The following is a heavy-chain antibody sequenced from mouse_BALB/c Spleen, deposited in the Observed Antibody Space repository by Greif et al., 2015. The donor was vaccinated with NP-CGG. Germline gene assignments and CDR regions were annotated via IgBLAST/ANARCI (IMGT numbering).Heavy chain of an antibody. V-gene: IGHV1-4*01. Sequence: QVQLKESGAELARPGASVKMSCKASGYTFTSYTMHWVKQRPGQGLEWIGYINPSSGYTNYNQKFKDKATLTADKSSSTAYMQLSSLTSEDSAVYYCARSDYGYDGVWFAYWGQGTLVTVSA. CDR2: INPSSGYT. J-gene: IGHJ3*01. CDR3: ARSDYGYDGVWFAY. D-gene: IGHD2-2*01. CDR1: GYTFTSYT.